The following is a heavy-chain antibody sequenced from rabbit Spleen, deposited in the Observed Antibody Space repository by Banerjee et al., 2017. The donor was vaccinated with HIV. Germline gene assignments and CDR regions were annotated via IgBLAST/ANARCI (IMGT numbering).Heavy chain of an antibody. CDR1: GFDFSSYS. CDR2: IDTNDGDT. Sequence: QELVESGGGLVQPGESLTLSCKASGFDFSSYSMSWVRQAPGKGLEWIACIDTNDGDTDYANWPKGRFTISKTSSTTVTLQMTSLTAADTATYFCARDLTGIIGWNFYLWGPGTLVTVS. D-gene: IGHD1-1*01. J-gene: IGHJ6*01. V-gene: IGHV1S40*01. CDR3: ARDLTGIIGWNFYL.